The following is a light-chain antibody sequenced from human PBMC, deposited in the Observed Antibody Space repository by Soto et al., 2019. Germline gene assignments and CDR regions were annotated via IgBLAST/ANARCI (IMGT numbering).Light chain of an antibody. J-gene: IGKJ5*01. V-gene: IGKV3-20*01. CDR2: GAS. CDR3: QQYDNSPIT. Sequence: IMLKQSPGILSLSTGERASLSCGASQSISSSFLAWYQQKPGQAPRLLIYGASSRATGIPDRFSGTGSETDFTLTISRLEPEDFAVYYCQQYDNSPITFGQGTRLEIK. CDR1: QSISSSF.